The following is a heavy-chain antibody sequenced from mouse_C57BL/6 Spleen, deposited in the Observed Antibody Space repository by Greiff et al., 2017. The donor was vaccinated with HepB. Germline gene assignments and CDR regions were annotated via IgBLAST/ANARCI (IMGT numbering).Heavy chain of an antibody. CDR3: AREGGDYGDY. V-gene: IGHV3-6*01. CDR2: ISYDGSN. CDR1: GYSITSGYY. D-gene: IGHD2-4*01. J-gene: IGHJ2*01. Sequence: VQLKESGPGLVKPSQSLSLTCSVTGYSITSGYYWNWIRQFPGNKLEWMGYISYDGSNNYNPSLKNRISITHDTSKNQFFLKLNSVTTEDTATYYCAREGGDYGDYWGQGTTLTVSS.